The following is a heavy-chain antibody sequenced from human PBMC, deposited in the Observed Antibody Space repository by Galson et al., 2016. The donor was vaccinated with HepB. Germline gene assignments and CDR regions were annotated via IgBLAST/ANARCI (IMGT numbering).Heavy chain of an antibody. V-gene: IGHV3-53*01. D-gene: IGHD2-15*01. Sequence: SLRLSCAASGFSVSRNYIGWVRQAPGKGLEWVSLIYSAGSTYYADSVQGRFTISKDNSRNTLYLQMTGLRAEDMAVYYCARDYLGSLDYWGQGALVTVSS. CDR1: GFSVSRNY. CDR2: IYSAGST. J-gene: IGHJ4*02. CDR3: ARDYLGSLDY.